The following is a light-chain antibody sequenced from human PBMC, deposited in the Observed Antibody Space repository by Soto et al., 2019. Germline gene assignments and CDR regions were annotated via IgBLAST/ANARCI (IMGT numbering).Light chain of an antibody. Sequence: DLVMTPSPASLAVSLGERATINCQSSQSLLHISTNRHFLAWYQQTPGQPPMLLIYWASTRESGVPDRFSGSGAGTDFTLTTSSLQAEDVAVYYGQQDYDGLYTFGQGTKLEIK. CDR3: QQDYDGLYT. V-gene: IGKV4-1*01. J-gene: IGKJ2*01. CDR2: WAS. CDR1: QSLLHISTNRHF.